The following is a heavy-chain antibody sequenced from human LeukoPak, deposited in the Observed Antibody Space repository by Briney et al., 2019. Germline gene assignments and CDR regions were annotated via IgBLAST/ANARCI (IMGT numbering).Heavy chain of an antibody. CDR1: GFTFSNYY. V-gene: IGHV3-11*01. Sequence: GGSLRLSCATSGFTFSNYYMTWIRQAPGKGLEVVSSISTTGNTIYYADPVKGRFTISRDNAKNSLYLQMSSLRAEDTAVYYCARRRDYMDVWGKGTTVTVSS. CDR2: ISTTGNTI. CDR3: ARRRDYMDV. J-gene: IGHJ6*03.